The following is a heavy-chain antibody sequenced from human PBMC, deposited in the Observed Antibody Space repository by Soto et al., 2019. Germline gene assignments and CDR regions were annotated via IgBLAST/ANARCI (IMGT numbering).Heavy chain of an antibody. Sequence: QITLKESGPTLVKPTQTLTLTCTFSGFSLSTSGVGVGWIRQPPGEALDWLAFIYWDDDKRYSPSLKSRLTIPEDASKSQVVLNMTNVDPVDTATYYCAVRSRNQNYFDHWGQGTLVTVSS. CDR2: IYWDDDK. D-gene: IGHD2-21*01. V-gene: IGHV2-5*02. J-gene: IGHJ4*02. CDR1: GFSLSTSGVG. CDR3: AVRSRNQNYFDH.